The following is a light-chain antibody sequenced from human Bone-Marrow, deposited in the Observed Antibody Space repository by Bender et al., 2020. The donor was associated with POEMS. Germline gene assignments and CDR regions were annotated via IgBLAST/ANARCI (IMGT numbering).Light chain of an antibody. CDR1: SSDIGGYNY. CDR2: EVT. V-gene: IGLV2-8*01. J-gene: IGLJ2*01. Sequence: QSALTQPASVSGSPGQSITISCTGTSSDIGGYNYVAWYQQHPGKAPKLMIYEVTKRPSGVPDRFSGSKSGDTATLTVSGLQTEDEAEYYCSSYGGSNTLVFGGGTMLTVL. CDR3: SSYGGSNTLV.